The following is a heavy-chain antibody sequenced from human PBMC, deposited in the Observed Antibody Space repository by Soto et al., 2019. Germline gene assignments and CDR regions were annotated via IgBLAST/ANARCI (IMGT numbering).Heavy chain of an antibody. V-gene: IGHV1-3*01. Sequence: QVQLVQSGAEVKKPGASVRLSCKASGYTFTTYAMHWVRQAPGQRLEWMGWINGGNADTKYSRNSQGRVSITRDTSASTVYLELSSLTSEDTAVYYCARGSVVRGVTTSVPHDYWGQGTLVTVSS. J-gene: IGHJ4*02. CDR3: ARGSVVRGVTTSVPHDY. CDR2: INGGNADT. CDR1: GYTFTTYA. D-gene: IGHD3-10*01.